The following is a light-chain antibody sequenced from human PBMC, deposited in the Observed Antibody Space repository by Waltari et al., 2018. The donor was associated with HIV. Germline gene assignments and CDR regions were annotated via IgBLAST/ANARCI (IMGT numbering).Light chain of an antibody. J-gene: IGKJ2*03. CDR1: QSVLYNSNNKNY. V-gene: IGKV4-1*01. Sequence: DIVMTQSPDSLAGSLGGRATINCKSSQSVLYNSNNKNYLVGYQQKPGQPPKVLFYWASTRESGVPDRFSGRGSGTDFTRTISSLQAEHVAVYYCQQHFKTPYSFGQGTKLEIK. CDR2: WAS. CDR3: QQHFKTPYS.